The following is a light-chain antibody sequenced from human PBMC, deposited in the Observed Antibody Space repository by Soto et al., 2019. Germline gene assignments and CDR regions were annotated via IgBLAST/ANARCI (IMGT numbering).Light chain of an antibody. Sequence: EIVMTQSPATPSVSPGERATLSCRASQSVSSNLAWYQQKPGQAPRRLIYGASTRATGIPARFSGSGSGTEFTLTISSLQSEDFAVYYCQQYNNWPRTFGQGTKVDIK. J-gene: IGKJ1*01. CDR3: QQYNNWPRT. CDR2: GAS. CDR1: QSVSSN. V-gene: IGKV3-15*01.